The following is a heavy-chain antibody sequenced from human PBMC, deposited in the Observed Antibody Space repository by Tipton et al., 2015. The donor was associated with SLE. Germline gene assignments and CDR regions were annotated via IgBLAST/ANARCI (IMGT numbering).Heavy chain of an antibody. D-gene: IGHD1-7*01. CDR2: IYSSGST. Sequence: TLSLTCTVSGGSISSGHYYWSWIRQHPGKGLEWIGYIYSSGSTYYNPSLKSRINISVDTSKNQFSLQLSSVTAADTAMYYCARGVLITGTTRYFDYWGQGTLVTVSS. CDR1: GGSISSGHYY. J-gene: IGHJ4*02. CDR3: ARGVLITGTTRYFDY. V-gene: IGHV4-31*03.